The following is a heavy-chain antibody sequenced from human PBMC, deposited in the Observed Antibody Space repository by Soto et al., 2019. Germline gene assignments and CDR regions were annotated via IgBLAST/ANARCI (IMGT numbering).Heavy chain of an antibody. J-gene: IGHJ4*02. CDR1: GGTFSSYT. V-gene: IGHV1-69*02. CDR3: ASLRITPSIGPG. D-gene: IGHD3-10*01. Sequence: QVQLVQSGAEVKKPGSSVKVSCKASGGTFSSYTISWVRQAPGQGLEWMGRIIPILGIANYAQKFQGRVTIXAXKSTSTAYMELSSLRSEDTAVYYCASLRITPSIGPGWGQGTLVTVSS. CDR2: IIPILGIA.